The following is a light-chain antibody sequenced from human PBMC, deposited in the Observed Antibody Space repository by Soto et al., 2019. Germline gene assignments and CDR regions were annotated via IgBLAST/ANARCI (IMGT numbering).Light chain of an antibody. J-gene: IGLJ2*01. V-gene: IGLV2-14*01. CDR3: SSYTSSSTLEVV. CDR1: SSDVGGYNY. CDR2: DVS. Sequence: QSALTQPASVSGSPGQSFTISCTGTSSDVGGYNYVSWYQQHPGKAPKLMIYDVSNRPSGVSNRFSGSKSGNTASLTISGLQAEDEADYYCSSYTSSSTLEVVFGGGTQLTVL.